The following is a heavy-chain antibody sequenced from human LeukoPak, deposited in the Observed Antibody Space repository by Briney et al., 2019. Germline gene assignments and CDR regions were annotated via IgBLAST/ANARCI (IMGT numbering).Heavy chain of an antibody. CDR1: GFTFSSYA. V-gene: IGHV3-23*01. J-gene: IGHJ4*02. Sequence: GGSLRLSCEASGFTFSSYAMSWVRQAPGKGLEWVSAISGSGGSTYYADSVKGRFTISRDNSKNTLYLQMSSLRADDTAVYYCAKTPLAVAPGDFFDYWGQGTLVTVSS. CDR2: ISGSGGST. CDR3: AKTPLAVAPGDFFDY. D-gene: IGHD6-19*01.